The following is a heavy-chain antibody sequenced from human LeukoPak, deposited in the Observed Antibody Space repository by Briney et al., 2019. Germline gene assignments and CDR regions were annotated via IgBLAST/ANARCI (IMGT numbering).Heavy chain of an antibody. J-gene: IGHJ4*02. CDR1: GGSISSYY. Sequence: PSETLSLTCTVSGGSISSYYWSWIRQPPGKGLEWIGRIYTSGSTNYNPSLKGRVTMSVDTSKNKFSLKLSSVTAADTAVYYCVIGYYGSGSYYSYYFDYWGQGTLVTVSP. CDR2: IYTSGST. D-gene: IGHD3-10*01. V-gene: IGHV4-4*07. CDR3: VIGYYGSGSYYSYYFDY.